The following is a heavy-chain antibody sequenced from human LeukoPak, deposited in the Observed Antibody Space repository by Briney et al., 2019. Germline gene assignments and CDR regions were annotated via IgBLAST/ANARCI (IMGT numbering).Heavy chain of an antibody. D-gene: IGHD3-10*01. Sequence: SETLSLTCTVSGGSISSYYWSWLRQPPGKGLEWIGYIYYSGSTNYNPSLKSRVTISVDTSKNQFSLKLSSVTAADTAVYYCARGGNYGSGSYYYGDWFDPWGQGTLVTVSS. CDR2: IYYSGST. J-gene: IGHJ5*02. CDR3: ARGGNYGSGSYYYGDWFDP. V-gene: IGHV4-59*01. CDR1: GGSISSYY.